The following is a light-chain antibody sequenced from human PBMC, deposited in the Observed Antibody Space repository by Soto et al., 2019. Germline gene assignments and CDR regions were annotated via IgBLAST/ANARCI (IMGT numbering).Light chain of an antibody. CDR2: DAS. CDR1: QSVSRS. V-gene: IGKV3-11*01. J-gene: IGKJ2*01. CDR3: QQRSNWPPYT. Sequence: EILLTQSPATLSLSPGERATLSCRASQSVSRSLAWYQQKPGQAPRLLLYDASNRATGIPARFSGSGSGTNFTLTISSLEPEDFAVYYCQQRSNWPPYTFGQGTKVDIK.